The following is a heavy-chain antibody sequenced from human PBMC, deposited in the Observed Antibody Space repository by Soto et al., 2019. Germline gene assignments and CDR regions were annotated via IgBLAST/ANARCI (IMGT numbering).Heavy chain of an antibody. CDR3: ARRIVGATYFDY. V-gene: IGHV1-18*04. D-gene: IGHD1-26*01. CDR2: ISAYNGNT. CDR1: GYTFTNYG. J-gene: IGHJ4*02. Sequence: ASVKVSCKASGYTFTNYGMSWVPRAAGQGLEWMGWISAYNGNTNYAQKLQGRVTMTTDTSTSTAYMELRSLRSDDTAVYYCARRIVGATYFDYWGQGTLVTVSS.